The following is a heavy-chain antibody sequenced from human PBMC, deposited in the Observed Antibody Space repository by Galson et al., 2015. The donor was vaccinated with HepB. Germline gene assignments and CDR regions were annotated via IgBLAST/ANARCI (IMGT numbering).Heavy chain of an antibody. V-gene: IGHV3-30*03. J-gene: IGHJ4*02. Sequence: SLRLSCAASTFTFSHYAMHWVRQAPGKGLEWVAVTSSDGSNKFYADSVKGRFTISRDNSKNTLSLQMDSLRPDDTALYYCARGATAQYCGGNCYLDFWGQGTLVTVSS. D-gene: IGHD2-21*02. CDR2: TSSDGSNK. CDR1: TFTFSHYA. CDR3: ARGATAQYCGGNCYLDF.